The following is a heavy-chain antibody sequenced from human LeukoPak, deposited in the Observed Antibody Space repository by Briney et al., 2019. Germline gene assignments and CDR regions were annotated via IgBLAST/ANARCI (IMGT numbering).Heavy chain of an antibody. Sequence: SVKVSFKASGGTFISYAISWVRQAPGQGLAWMGGIIPIFGTANYAQKFQGRVTITADESTSTAYMELSSLRSEDTAVYYCARDAMTIFGVETYYMDVWGKGTTVTVSS. CDR2: IIPIFGTA. J-gene: IGHJ6*03. CDR3: ARDAMTIFGVETYYMDV. CDR1: GGTFISYA. D-gene: IGHD3-3*01. V-gene: IGHV1-69*13.